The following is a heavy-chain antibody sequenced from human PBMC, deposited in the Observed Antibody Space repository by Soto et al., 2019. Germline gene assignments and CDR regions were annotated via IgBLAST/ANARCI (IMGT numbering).Heavy chain of an antibody. Sequence: ETLSRTCTVSGGSISSGDYYWSWIRQPPGRGXEWXXAXSGSXGXXXXEXSVKGRFTISRDNSKNTLFMQMNSLRDEDAAIYYCAKSPKVISTSFDYWGQGSLVTV. J-gene: IGHJ4*02. CDR1: GGSISSGDYY. CDR3: AKSPKVISTSFDY. D-gene: IGHD3-22*01. V-gene: IGHV3-23*01. CDR2: XSGSXGXX.